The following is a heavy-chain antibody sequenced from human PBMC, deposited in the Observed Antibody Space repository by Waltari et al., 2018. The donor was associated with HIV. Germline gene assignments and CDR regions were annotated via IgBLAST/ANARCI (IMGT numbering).Heavy chain of an antibody. CDR3: TRDLSTYGHEFDY. CDR1: GFNFRSYW. V-gene: IGHV3-74*01. J-gene: IGHJ4*02. Sequence: DVRLEESGGNLVQPGGSLRLSCAASGFNFRSYWMHWIRHAPGKGLVWVSNINIDGTETSYLDSVKGRFTMSRDNTKNTVYLQMNGLRVDDTAIYYCTRDLSTYGHEFDYWGQGTRVTVAS. CDR2: INIDGTET. D-gene: IGHD2-2*01.